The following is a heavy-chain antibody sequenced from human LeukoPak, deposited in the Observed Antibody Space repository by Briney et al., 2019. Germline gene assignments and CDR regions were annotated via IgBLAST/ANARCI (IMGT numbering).Heavy chain of an antibody. J-gene: IGHJ4*02. CDR2: IYPGDSDT. CDR3: ARHVFAAGTKRIDY. V-gene: IGHV5-51*01. Sequence: GESLKISCKGSGYSFTSYWIGWVRQMPGKGRVWMGIIYPGDSDTRYTPAFQGQVTISADKSMSTPYLQWISQKASDTAMYHCARHVFAAGTKRIDYWGQGTLVTVSS. CDR1: GYSFTSYW. D-gene: IGHD6-13*01.